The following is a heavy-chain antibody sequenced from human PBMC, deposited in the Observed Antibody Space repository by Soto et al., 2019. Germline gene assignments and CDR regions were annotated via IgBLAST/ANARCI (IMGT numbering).Heavy chain of an antibody. J-gene: IGHJ4*02. CDR3: AKPSHQGAYMGSFDS. Sequence: GGSLRLSCATSGFIFYDYAINWVRQVPGKGLEWVSGMSGRGGRGFYAESLKGRFTMSRDNYKSTAYLQMTNLGVEDTAIYYCAKPSHQGAYMGSFDSWGQGALVTVSS. CDR2: MSGRGGRG. V-gene: IGHV3-23*01. CDR1: GFIFYDYA. D-gene: IGHD3-16*01.